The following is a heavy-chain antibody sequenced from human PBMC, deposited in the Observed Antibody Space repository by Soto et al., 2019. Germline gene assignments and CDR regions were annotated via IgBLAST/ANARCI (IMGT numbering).Heavy chain of an antibody. V-gene: IGHV4-31*03. CDR3: ARDATPYLTHFDY. D-gene: IGHD2-15*01. J-gene: IGHJ4*02. Sequence: PSETLSLTCTVSGGSISSGGYYWSWIRQHPGKGLEWIGYIYYSGSTYYNPSLKSRVTISVDTSKNQFSLKLSSVTAADRAVYYCARDATPYLTHFDYWGQGTLVTVSS. CDR2: IYYSGST. CDR1: GGSISSGGYY.